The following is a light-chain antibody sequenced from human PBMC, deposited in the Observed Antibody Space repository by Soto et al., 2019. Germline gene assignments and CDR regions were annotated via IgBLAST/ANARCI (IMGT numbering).Light chain of an antibody. CDR2: DVS. V-gene: IGLV2-14*01. CDR1: SSDVGGYNY. J-gene: IGLJ2*01. CDR3: SSYTSSSTLAV. Sequence: QSALTQPASVSGSPGQSITISCTGTSSDVGGYNYVSWYQQHPGKAPKLMIYDVSNRPSGVSNRFSGSKSGNTASLTISGLKAEDEADYYCSSYTSSSTLAVFGGWTKLTVL.